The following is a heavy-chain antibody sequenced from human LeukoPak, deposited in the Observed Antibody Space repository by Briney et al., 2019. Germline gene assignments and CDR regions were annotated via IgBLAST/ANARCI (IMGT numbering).Heavy chain of an antibody. D-gene: IGHD7-27*01. V-gene: IGHV3-21*01. J-gene: IGHJ4*02. Sequence: GGSLRLSCAASGFTFSSYSMNWVRQAPGKGLEWVSSISSSSSYIYYADSVRGRFTISRNNAKNSLHLQRTSLRAEDTTVYYCATWGFDYWGQGTLVTVSS. CDR1: GFTFSSYS. CDR3: ATWGFDY. CDR2: ISSSSSYI.